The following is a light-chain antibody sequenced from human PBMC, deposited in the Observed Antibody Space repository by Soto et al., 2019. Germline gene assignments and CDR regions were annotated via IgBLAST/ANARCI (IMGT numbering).Light chain of an antibody. V-gene: IGLV2-11*01. CDR2: DVT. CDR3: CSFAGSNTLL. J-gene: IGLJ2*01. Sequence: QPVLTQPRSVSGSPGQSITISCTGTSSDVGAYNYVSWYQQHPGKAPKVMIYDVTKRPSGVPDRFSGSKSDNTASLTISGLQAEDEADYYCCSFAGSNTLLFGGGTKVTVL. CDR1: SSDVGAYNY.